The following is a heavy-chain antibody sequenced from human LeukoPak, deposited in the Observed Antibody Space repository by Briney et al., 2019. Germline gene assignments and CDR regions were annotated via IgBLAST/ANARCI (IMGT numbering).Heavy chain of an antibody. V-gene: IGHV7-4-1*02. Sequence: GASVKVSCKASGYTFTSYAMNWVRQAPGQGLEWMGWINTNTGNPTYAQGFTGRFVFSLDTSVSTAYLQISSLKAEDTAVYYCARDSSSAWAPDLDYWGQGTLVTVSS. CDR2: INTNTGNP. D-gene: IGHD6-19*01. CDR3: ARDSSSAWAPDLDY. CDR1: GYTFTSYA. J-gene: IGHJ4*02.